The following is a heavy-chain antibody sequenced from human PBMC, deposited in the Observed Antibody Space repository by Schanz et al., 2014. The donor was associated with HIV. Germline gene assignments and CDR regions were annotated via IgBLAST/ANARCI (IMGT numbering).Heavy chain of an antibody. D-gene: IGHD2-15*01. Sequence: QVQLVESGGGVVQPGRSLRLSCAASEFTFSSYGMHWVRQAPGKGLEWGAVISYDGSNKYYADSVKGRFTISRDNSKNTLYLQMNSLRAEDTAVYYCARGGIWEWDQPDFDYWGQGTLDTVSS. CDR3: ARGGIWEWDQPDFDY. CDR2: ISYDGSNK. J-gene: IGHJ4*02. CDR1: EFTFSSYG. V-gene: IGHV3-30*03.